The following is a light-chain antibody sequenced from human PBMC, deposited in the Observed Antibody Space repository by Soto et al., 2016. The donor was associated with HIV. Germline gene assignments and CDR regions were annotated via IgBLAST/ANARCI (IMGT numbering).Light chain of an antibody. Sequence: DIQMTQSPSSLSASVGDRVTITCRASQSISSYLNWYQQKPGKAPKLLIYAASSLQSGVPSRFSGSGSGTDFTLIISSLQPEDFATYYCQQYNSYSRTFGQGTKVEIK. CDR1: QSISSY. V-gene: IGKV1-39*01. J-gene: IGKJ1*01. CDR2: AAS. CDR3: QQYNSYSRT.